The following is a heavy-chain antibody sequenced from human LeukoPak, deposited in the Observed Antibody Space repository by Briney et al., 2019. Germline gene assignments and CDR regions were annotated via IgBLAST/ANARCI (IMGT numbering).Heavy chain of an antibody. J-gene: IGHJ4*02. D-gene: IGHD5-24*01. Sequence: ASVKVSCKASGYTFTSYAIHWVRQAPGQGLEWMGWITPSGGTNYPQKLQGRAAITWDTSITTAYMDLSRLTSDDTAVYYCARDRYGDGFAHLDYWGQGALVTVSS. CDR1: GYTFTSYA. V-gene: IGHV1-2*02. CDR2: ITPSGGT. CDR3: ARDRYGDGFAHLDY.